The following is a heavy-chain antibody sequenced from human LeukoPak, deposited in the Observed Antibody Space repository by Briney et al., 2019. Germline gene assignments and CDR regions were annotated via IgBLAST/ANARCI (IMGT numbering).Heavy chain of an antibody. CDR3: ARDRIAAAGTRLNY. J-gene: IGHJ4*02. CDR2: INPNSGDT. V-gene: IGHV1-2*02. CDR1: GYTFTDYY. Sequence: ASVKVSCKASGYTFTDYYIHWVRQAPGQGLEWMGWINPNSGDTNYAQKFRGRVTLSRDTSISTAYMELTRLRSGDTAVYYCARDRIAAAGTRLNYWGQGTLVTVSS. D-gene: IGHD6-13*01.